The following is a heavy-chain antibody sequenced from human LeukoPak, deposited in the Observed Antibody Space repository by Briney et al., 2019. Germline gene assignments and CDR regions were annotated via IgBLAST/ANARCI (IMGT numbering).Heavy chain of an antibody. J-gene: IGHJ6*03. D-gene: IGHD3-22*01. CDR3: ARVVWVVIGEYYYYYMDV. CDR1: GYTFTSYG. V-gene: IGHV1-18*01. CDR2: ISAYNGNT. Sequence: ASVKVSCKASGYTFTSYGISWVLQAPGQGLEWMGWISAYNGNTNYAQKLQGRVTMTTDTSTSTAYMELRSLRSDDTAVYYCARVVWVVIGEYYYYYMDVWGKGTTVTVSS.